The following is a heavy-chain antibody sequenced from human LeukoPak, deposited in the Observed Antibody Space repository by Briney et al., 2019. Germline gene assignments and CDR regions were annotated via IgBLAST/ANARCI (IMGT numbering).Heavy chain of an antibody. CDR2: ISYDGSNK. Sequence: GGSLRLSCAASGFSFSSYAMHWVRQAPGKGLEWVAVISYDGSNKYYVDSVKGRFTISKDNSKNTLYLQMNSLRAEDTAVNYCAKDRDILTGYLDYWGQGTLVTVSS. V-gene: IGHV3-30*04. J-gene: IGHJ4*02. D-gene: IGHD3-9*01. CDR1: GFSFSSYA. CDR3: AKDRDILTGYLDY.